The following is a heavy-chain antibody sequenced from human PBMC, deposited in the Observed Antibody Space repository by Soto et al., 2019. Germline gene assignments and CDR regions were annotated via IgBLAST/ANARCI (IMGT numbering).Heavy chain of an antibody. CDR2: INPSGGST. Sequence: ASVKVSFKASGYTFTSYYMHWLRQAPGQGLEWMGIINPSGGSTSYAQKFQGRVTMTRDTSTSTVYMELSSLRSEDTAVYYYARDRVTYYYDSSGYNNWFDPWGQGTQVTVSS. CDR1: GYTFTSYY. J-gene: IGHJ5*02. V-gene: IGHV1-46*01. D-gene: IGHD3-22*01. CDR3: ARDRVTYYYDSSGYNNWFDP.